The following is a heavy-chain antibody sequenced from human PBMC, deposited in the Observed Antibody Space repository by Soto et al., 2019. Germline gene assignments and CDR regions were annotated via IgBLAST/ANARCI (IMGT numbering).Heavy chain of an antibody. J-gene: IGHJ4*02. D-gene: IGHD3-10*01. CDR1: GYTFTNYG. V-gene: IGHV1-18*01. CDR3: ARRGVLPDY. Sequence: QVQLVQSGTEVKKPGASVKVSCKASGYTFTNYGITWVRQAPGQGLEWMGWISADNGVTNYAQKLQGRVTMTTDTATSTGYMDLRNLRSDDTAVYYCARRGVLPDYWGQGTLVTVSS. CDR2: ISADNGVT.